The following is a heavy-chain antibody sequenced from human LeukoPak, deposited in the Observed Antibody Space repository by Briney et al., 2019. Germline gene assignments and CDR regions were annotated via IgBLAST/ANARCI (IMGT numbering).Heavy chain of an antibody. D-gene: IGHD6-19*01. V-gene: IGHV3-7*03. CDR1: GFTFSSYW. CDR2: IKQDGSEK. CDR3: ARDRYSSGWYHEDY. Sequence: GGSLRLSCAASGFTFSSYWLGWVRQAPGKGLEWVANIKQDGSEKYYVDSVKGRFTISRDNAKNSLYLQMNSLRAEDTAVYYCARDRYSSGWYHEDYWGQGTLVTVSS. J-gene: IGHJ4*02.